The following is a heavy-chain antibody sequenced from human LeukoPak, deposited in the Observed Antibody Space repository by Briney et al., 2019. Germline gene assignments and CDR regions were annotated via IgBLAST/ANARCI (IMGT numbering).Heavy chain of an antibody. CDR3: ARSLTIFGVVTD. D-gene: IGHD3-3*01. Sequence: SETLSLTCTVSGGSISSGDYYWSWIRQPPGKGLEWIGYIYYSGSTYYNPSLKSRVTISVDKSKNQFSLKLSSVTAADTAVYYCARSLTIFGVVTDWGQGTLVTVSS. J-gene: IGHJ4*02. V-gene: IGHV4-30-4*08. CDR1: GGSISSGDYY. CDR2: IYYSGST.